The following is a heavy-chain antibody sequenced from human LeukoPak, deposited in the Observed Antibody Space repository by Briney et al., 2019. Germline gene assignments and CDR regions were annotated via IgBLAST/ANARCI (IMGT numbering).Heavy chain of an antibody. CDR1: GGSISSYY. CDR2: IYYSGST. D-gene: IGHD2-15*01. V-gene: IGHV4-59*01. CDR3: ARGPNGYCSGGSCYPNDAFDI. Sequence: ETSETLSLTCTVSGGSISSYYWSWIRRPPGKGLEWIGYIYYSGSTNYNPFLKSRVTISVDTSKNQFSLKLSSVTAADTAVYYCARGPNGYCSGGSCYPNDAFDIWGQGTMVTVSS. J-gene: IGHJ3*02.